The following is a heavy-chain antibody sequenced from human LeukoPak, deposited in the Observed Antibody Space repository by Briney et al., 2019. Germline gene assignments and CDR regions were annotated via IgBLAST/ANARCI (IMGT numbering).Heavy chain of an antibody. V-gene: IGHV4-34*01. J-gene: IGHJ4*02. CDR2: INHSGST. Sequence: SETLPLTCAVYGGSFSGYYWSWIRQPPGKGLEWIGEINHSGSTNYNPSLKSRVTISVDTSKNQFSLKLSSVTAADTAVYYCARAPSSSSAYFDYWGQGTLVTVSS. CDR1: GGSFSGYY. D-gene: IGHD6-6*01. CDR3: ARAPSSSSAYFDY.